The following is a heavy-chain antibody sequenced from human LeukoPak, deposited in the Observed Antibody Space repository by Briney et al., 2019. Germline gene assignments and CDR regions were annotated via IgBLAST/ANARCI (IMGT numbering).Heavy chain of an antibody. CDR3: ARGWADIVVVVAATDAFDI. D-gene: IGHD2-15*01. Sequence: ASVKVSGKASGYTFTSYYMHWVRQAPGQGLEWMGIINPSGGSTSYAQKFQGRVTMTRDTSTSTVYMELSSLRSEDTAVYYCARGWADIVVVVAATDAFDIWGQGTMVTVSS. V-gene: IGHV1-46*01. J-gene: IGHJ3*02. CDR1: GYTFTSYY. CDR2: INPSGGST.